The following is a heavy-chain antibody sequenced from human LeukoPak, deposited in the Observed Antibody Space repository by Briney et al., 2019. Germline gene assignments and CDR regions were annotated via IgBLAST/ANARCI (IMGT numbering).Heavy chain of an antibody. J-gene: IGHJ4*02. D-gene: IGHD3-22*01. CDR3: ARDSRWDSSGYYTDY. Sequence: GGSLRLSCAAAGFTFSSYSMNWVRQAPGKGLEWVSSISSSSSYIYYADSVKGRFTISRNNAKNSLYLQMNSLRAEDTAVYYCARDSRWDSSGYYTDYWGQGTLVTVSS. CDR2: ISSSSSYI. CDR1: GFTFSSYS. V-gene: IGHV3-21*01.